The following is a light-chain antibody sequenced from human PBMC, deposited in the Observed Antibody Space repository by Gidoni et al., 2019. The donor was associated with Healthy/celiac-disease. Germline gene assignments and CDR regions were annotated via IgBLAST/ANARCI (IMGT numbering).Light chain of an antibody. CDR2: GAS. CDR3: QQYGSFWT. V-gene: IGKV3-20*01. J-gene: IGKJ1*01. CDR1: QSVTSSY. Sequence: EIVLTQSPGTLSLSPGERATLPCRASQSVTSSYLGWYQQNPGQAPRLLIYGASRRATGIPDRFSGSGSGTDFTLTISRLEPEDFAVYYCQQYGSFWTFGQXTTVEIK.